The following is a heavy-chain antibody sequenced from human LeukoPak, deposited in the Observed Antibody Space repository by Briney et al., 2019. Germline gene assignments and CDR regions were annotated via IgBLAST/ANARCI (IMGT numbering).Heavy chain of an antibody. Sequence: PGGSLRLSCAASGFTVSSNYMSWVRQAPGKGLEWVSVIYSGGSTYYADSVKGRFTISRDNSKNTLYLQMNSLRAEDTAVYYCASAAEGEGVVIECFDYWGQGTLVTVSS. CDR2: IYSGGST. CDR3: ASAAEGEGVVIECFDY. J-gene: IGHJ4*02. V-gene: IGHV3-53*01. CDR1: GFTVSSNY. D-gene: IGHD3-3*01.